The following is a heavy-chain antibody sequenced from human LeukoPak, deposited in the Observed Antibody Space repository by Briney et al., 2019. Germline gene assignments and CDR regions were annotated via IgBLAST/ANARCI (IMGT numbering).Heavy chain of an antibody. CDR3: ARGYCSSTSCQHNWFDP. J-gene: IGHJ5*02. CDR2: IYYSGST. Sequence: SQTLSLTCTVSGGSISSGGYYWSWIRQHPGKGLEWIGYIYYSGSTYYNPSLKSQVTISVDTSKNQFSLKLSSVTAADTAVYYCARGYCSSTSCQHNWFDPWGQGTLVTVSS. V-gene: IGHV4-31*01. CDR1: GGSISSGGYY. D-gene: IGHD2-2*01.